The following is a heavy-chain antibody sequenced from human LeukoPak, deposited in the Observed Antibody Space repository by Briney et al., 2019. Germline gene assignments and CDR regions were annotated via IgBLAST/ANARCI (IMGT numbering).Heavy chain of an antibody. V-gene: IGHV1-69*13. CDR3: ARGGHCSSTSCSGYYMDV. D-gene: IGHD2-2*01. CDR1: GGTFSSYA. J-gene: IGHJ6*03. Sequence: SVKVSCKASGGTFSSYAISWVRQAPGQGLEWMGGIIPIFGTANYAQKFQGRVTITADESTSTAYMELSSLRSEDTAVYYCARGGHCSSTSCSGYYMDVWGKGTTVTVSS. CDR2: IIPIFGTA.